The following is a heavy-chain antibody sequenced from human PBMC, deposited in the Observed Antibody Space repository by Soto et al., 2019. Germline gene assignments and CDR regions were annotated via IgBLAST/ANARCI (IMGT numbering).Heavy chain of an antibody. D-gene: IGHD5-18*01. Sequence: GGSLRLSCAASGFTFSSYAMRWVRQAPGKGLEWVAVISCNGSSKYYVDSVKGRFTISRDNSKNTLYLQMNSLRAEDTAVYYCAKYGYSYGSFDYWGQGTLVTVSS. CDR2: ISCNGSSK. CDR1: GFTFSSYA. CDR3: AKYGYSYGSFDY. V-gene: IGHV3-30*18. J-gene: IGHJ4*02.